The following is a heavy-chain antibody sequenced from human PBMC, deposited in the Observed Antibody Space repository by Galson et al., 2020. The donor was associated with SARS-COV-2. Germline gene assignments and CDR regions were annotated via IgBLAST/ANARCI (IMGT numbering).Heavy chain of an antibody. Sequence: SETLSLTCTVSGGSISSGSYYWSWIRQPAGKGLEWIGRIYTGVNTNYNPSLKSRVTISVDTSKNQFSLKLRSVPAADTAVYYCARESRWDLYFDHWGQGTLVTVSS. V-gene: IGHV4-61*02. CDR1: GGSISSGSYY. CDR2: IYTGVNT. CDR3: ARESRWDLYFDH. D-gene: IGHD1-26*01. J-gene: IGHJ4*02.